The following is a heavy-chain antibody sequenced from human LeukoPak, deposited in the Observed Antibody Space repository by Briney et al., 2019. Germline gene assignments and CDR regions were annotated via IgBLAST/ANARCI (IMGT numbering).Heavy chain of an antibody. CDR3: ARTSGQYRAAAFDI. CDR2: ISSSSSYI. V-gene: IGHV3-21*01. J-gene: IGHJ3*02. D-gene: IGHD3-3*01. Sequence: PGGSLRLSCAASGFTFSSYSMNWVRQAPGKGLEWVSSISSSSSYIYYADSVKGRFTISRDNAKNSLYLQMICLRGEDRAVYYCARTSGQYRAAAFDIWGQGTMVTVSS. CDR1: GFTFSSYS.